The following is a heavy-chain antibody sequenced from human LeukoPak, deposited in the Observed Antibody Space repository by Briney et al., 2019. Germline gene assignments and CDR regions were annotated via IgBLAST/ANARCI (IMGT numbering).Heavy chain of an antibody. Sequence: WGSLRLSCAASGFTFSSYSMNWVRQVPGKGLEWVSYISSSGSTIYYADSVKGRFTISRDNAKNSLYLQMNSLRAEDTAVYYCARDRWLDIVATIDPYYFDYWGQGTLVTVSS. CDR1: GFTFSSYS. CDR2: ISSSGSTI. V-gene: IGHV3-48*04. CDR3: ARDRWLDIVATIDPYYFDY. J-gene: IGHJ4*02. D-gene: IGHD5-12*01.